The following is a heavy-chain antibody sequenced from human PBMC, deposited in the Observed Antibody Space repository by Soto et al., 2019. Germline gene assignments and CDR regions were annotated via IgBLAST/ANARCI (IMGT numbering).Heavy chain of an antibody. D-gene: IGHD3-3*01. CDR2: MYPGDSDT. V-gene: IGHV5-51*01. Sequence: GESLKISCRGSGYDFNTNWFGWVRQLPGRGLGWVGIMYPGDSDTRYNPSLQGHVTLSVDVTVSTAFLQWRSLETSDTGMYYCARLPRDCNKTSCYYADHWGQGTQVTVSS. CDR1: GYDFNTNW. CDR3: ARLPRDCNKTSCYYADH. J-gene: IGHJ4*02.